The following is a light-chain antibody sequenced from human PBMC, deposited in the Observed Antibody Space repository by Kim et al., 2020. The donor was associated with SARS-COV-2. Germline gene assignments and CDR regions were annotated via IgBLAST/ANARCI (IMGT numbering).Light chain of an antibody. CDR1: SSDVGSYNY. CDR3: CSYAGSVV. CDR2: DVT. V-gene: IGLV2-11*01. J-gene: IGLJ2*01. Sequence: SPGQSVTISCTRTSSDVGSYNYVSWYQQHPGKAPKLIIYDVTKRPSGVPDRFSGSKSGNTASLTISGLQAEDEADYYCCSYAGSVVFGGGTKLTVL.